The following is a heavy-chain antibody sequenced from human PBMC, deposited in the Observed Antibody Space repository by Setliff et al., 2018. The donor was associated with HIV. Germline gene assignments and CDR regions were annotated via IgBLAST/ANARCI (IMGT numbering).Heavy chain of an antibody. CDR1: GFTISTFS. CDR2: ISITGSDI. CDR3: VRDGSNSRSLNEGSMDV. Sequence: GGSLRLSCAASGFTISTFSMSWVRQAPGEGLEWVSAISITGSDIYYADSVKGRFTVSRDNAKNSLFLQMNSLRAEDTAVYYCVRDGSNSRSLNEGSMDVWGTVTTVTVSS. D-gene: IGHD3-10*01. V-gene: IGHV3-21*01. J-gene: IGHJ6*03.